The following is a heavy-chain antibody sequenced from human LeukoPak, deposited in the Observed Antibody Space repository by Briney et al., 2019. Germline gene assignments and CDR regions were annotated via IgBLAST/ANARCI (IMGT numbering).Heavy chain of an antibody. CDR3: ARGYGDYVDYFDY. D-gene: IGHD4-17*01. V-gene: IGHV1-69*05. J-gene: IGHJ4*02. Sequence: SVKVSCKASGGTFSSYAISWVRQAPGQGLEWVGGIIPIFGTANYAQKFQGRVTITTDESTSTAYMELSGLRSEDTAVYYCARGYGDYVDYFDYWGQGTLVTVSS. CDR1: GGTFSSYA. CDR2: IIPIFGTA.